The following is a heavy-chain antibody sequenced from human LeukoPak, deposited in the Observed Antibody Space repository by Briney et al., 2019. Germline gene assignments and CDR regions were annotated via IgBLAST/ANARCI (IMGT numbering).Heavy chain of an antibody. V-gene: IGHV3-30*02. CDR3: AKSMDILTGYLWSLDY. J-gene: IGHJ4*02. Sequence: GGSLRLSCAASKFTFSSYGMHWVRQAPGKGLEGVAFIRYDGSNKYYADSVKGRFTVSRDNSKNTLSLQMNSLRAEDTAVYYCAKSMDILTGYLWSLDYWGQGTLVTVSS. D-gene: IGHD3-9*01. CDR2: IRYDGSNK. CDR1: KFTFSSYG.